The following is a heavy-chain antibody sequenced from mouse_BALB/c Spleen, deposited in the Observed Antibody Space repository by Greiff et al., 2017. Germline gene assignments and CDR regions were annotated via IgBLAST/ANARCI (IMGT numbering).Heavy chain of an antibody. D-gene: IGHD4-1*01. CDR1: GFTFSSYT. CDR3: TRDRTGKGYFDY. CDR2: ISSGGSYT. J-gene: IGHJ2*01. Sequence: EVMLVESGGGLVKPGGSLKLSCAASGFTFSSYTMSWVRQTPEKRLEWVATISSGGSYTYYPDSVKGRFTISRDNAKNTLYLQMSSLKSEDTAMYYCTRDRTGKGYFDYWGQGTTLTVSS. V-gene: IGHV5-6-4*01.